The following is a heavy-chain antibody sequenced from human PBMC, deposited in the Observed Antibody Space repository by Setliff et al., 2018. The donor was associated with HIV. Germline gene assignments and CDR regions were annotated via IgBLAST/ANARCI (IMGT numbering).Heavy chain of an antibody. V-gene: IGHV1-2*06. CDR1: GYTFTGYY. J-gene: IGHJ6*03. D-gene: IGHD6-19*01. CDR3: ARDWVAGTSGYYYYYMDV. Sequence: ASVKVSCKASGYTFTGYYMHWVRQAPGQGLEWMGRINPNSGGTNYAQKFQGRVTMTRDTSISTAYMELSRLRSDDTAVYYCARDWVAGTSGYYYYYMDVWGKGTTVTAP. CDR2: INPNSGGT.